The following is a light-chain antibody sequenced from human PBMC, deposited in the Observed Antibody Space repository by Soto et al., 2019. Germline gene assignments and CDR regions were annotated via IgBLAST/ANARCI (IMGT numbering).Light chain of an antibody. Sequence: QSVLTQPPSASGSPGQSVTISCTGTSSDVGGYNYVSWYQQHPGKAPKLMIYEVSKRPSGVPDRFSGSKPGNTASLTVSGLQAEDEADYYCSSYAGSNNLVVFGGGTKVTVL. J-gene: IGLJ2*01. CDR3: SSYAGSNNLVV. CDR2: EVS. V-gene: IGLV2-8*01. CDR1: SSDVGGYNY.